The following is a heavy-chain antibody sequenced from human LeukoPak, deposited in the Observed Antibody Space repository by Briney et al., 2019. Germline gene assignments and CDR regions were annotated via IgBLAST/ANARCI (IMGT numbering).Heavy chain of an antibody. CDR3: ARGLSFRFGY. CDR2: TFYRSKWYN. CDR1: GDSVSSNSAA. J-gene: IGHJ4*02. V-gene: IGHV6-1*01. Sequence: SQTLSLTCDISGDSVSSNSAAWNWIRQSPSRGLEWLGRTFYRSKWYNEYAVSVKSRITINPDTSKNKFSLHLNSVTPEDTAVYYCARGLSFRFGYWGQGTLVTVSS.